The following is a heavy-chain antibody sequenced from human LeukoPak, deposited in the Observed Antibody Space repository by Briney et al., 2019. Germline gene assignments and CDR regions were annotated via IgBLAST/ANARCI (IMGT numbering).Heavy chain of an antibody. CDR1: GYTFTSYD. D-gene: IGHD5-24*01. CDR2: MNPNSGNT. Sequence: GASVKVSCKASGYTFTSYDINWVRQATGQGLEWMGRMNPNSGNTGYAQKFQGRVTMTRNTSISTAYMELSSLRSEDTAVYYCARSLRDGYNFGLFDYWGRGTLVTVSS. CDR3: ARSLRDGYNFGLFDY. V-gene: IGHV1-8*01. J-gene: IGHJ4*02.